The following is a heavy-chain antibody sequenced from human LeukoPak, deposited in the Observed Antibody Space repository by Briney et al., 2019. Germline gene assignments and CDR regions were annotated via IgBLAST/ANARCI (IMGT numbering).Heavy chain of an antibody. V-gene: IGHV4-59*01. CDR2: THYSGST. Sequence: SETLSLTCTVSGGSISTYYWSWIRQPPGKGLEWIGYTHYSGSTNYNPSLKSRVTMSLDTSKNQFSLNLNSVTAADTAVYYCARSVVGALYYWGQGTLVTVSS. J-gene: IGHJ4*02. D-gene: IGHD1-26*01. CDR1: GGSISTYY. CDR3: ARSVVGALYY.